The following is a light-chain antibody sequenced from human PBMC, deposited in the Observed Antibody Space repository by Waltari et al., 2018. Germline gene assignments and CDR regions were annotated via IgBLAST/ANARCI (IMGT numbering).Light chain of an antibody. Sequence: DIQMTQSPSSLSASVGDRVTITCRASQKIYTYLNWDQQKAGKAPNLLISSVSTLQSGVPSRFSGSGSGTEFTLTISSLQPEDFATYFCQQSYNTPPMYTFGQGTKLELK. CDR2: SVS. CDR1: QKIYTY. V-gene: IGKV1-39*01. J-gene: IGKJ2*01. CDR3: QQSYNTPPMYT.